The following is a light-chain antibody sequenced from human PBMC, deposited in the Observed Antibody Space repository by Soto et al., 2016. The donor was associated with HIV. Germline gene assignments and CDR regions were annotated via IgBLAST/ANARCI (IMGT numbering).Light chain of an antibody. CDR3: MQGTHLPT. Sequence: DPVMTQTPLSLSVTPGQPASISCKSSQSLLSGDGNTHLFWYLQKPGQSPQVLIYDVSSRFSGVPDRFTGSGSGTDFTLTISRVRLRMVGVYYCMQGTHLPTFGGGTEGGDQT. V-gene: IGKV2-29*03. J-gene: IGKJ4*01. CDR1: QSLLSGDGNTH. CDR2: DVS.